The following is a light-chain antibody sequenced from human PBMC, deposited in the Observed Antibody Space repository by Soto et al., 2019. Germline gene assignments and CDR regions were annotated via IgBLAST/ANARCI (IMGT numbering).Light chain of an antibody. V-gene: IGLV2-11*01. CDR3: CSFAASYTLV. J-gene: IGLJ3*02. CDR1: SSDVGRYNH. CDR2: DVT. Sequence: QSALTQPRSVSGSPGQSVTISCTGTSSDVGRYNHVSWYQHLPGKAPKVTIYDVTERPSGVPDRFSGSKSGNTASLTISGLQAEDEADYYCCSFAASYTLVFGGGTKLTVL.